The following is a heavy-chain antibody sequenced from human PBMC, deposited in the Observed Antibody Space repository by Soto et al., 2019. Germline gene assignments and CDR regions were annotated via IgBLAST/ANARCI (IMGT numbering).Heavy chain of an antibody. CDR1: GFTFSSYA. CDR3: AKALDYYDSSGYYFVVYGLDY. V-gene: IGHV3-23*01. Sequence: TGGSLRLSCAASGFTFSSYAVSWVRQAPGKGLEWVSAISGSGGSTYYADSVKGRFTISRDNSKNTLYLQMNSLRAEDTAVYYCAKALDYYDSSGYYFVVYGLDYWGQGTLVTVSS. D-gene: IGHD3-22*01. CDR2: ISGSGGST. J-gene: IGHJ4*02.